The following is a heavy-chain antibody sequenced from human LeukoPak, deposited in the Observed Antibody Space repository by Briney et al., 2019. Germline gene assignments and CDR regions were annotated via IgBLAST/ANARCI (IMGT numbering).Heavy chain of an antibody. Sequence: SETLSLTCTVSGDSINSSSYYWGWIRQPPGKGLEWIGNIYYSGATYYNPSLKSRVTISIGTSKNQFSLRLSSVTAADTALYYCARLDYNFGTNWGQGALVTVSP. V-gene: IGHV4-39*01. J-gene: IGHJ4*02. CDR1: GDSINSSSYY. D-gene: IGHD1-14*01. CDR3: ARLDYNFGTN. CDR2: IYYSGAT.